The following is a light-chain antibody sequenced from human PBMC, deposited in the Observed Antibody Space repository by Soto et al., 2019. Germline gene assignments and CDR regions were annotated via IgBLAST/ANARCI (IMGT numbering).Light chain of an antibody. CDR1: QSISTW. J-gene: IGKJ4*01. CDR2: KAS. Sequence: DIQMTQSPSTLYASVGDRVTITCRASQSISTWLAWYQQKPGKAPKLLIYKASSLEGGVPSRFRGSGSGTLFNITISSLHPDDFATYYCQQYNTYPLTFGGGTKVDIK. CDR3: QQYNTYPLT. V-gene: IGKV1-5*03.